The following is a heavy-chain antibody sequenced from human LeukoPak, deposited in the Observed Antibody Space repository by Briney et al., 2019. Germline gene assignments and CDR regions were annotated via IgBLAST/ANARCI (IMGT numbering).Heavy chain of an antibody. J-gene: IGHJ4*02. V-gene: IGHV4-4*09. CDR2: TYTSGST. Sequence: KRLEWIGYTYTSGSTNYDPSLKSRVTISVDTSKNQFSLKLSSVTAADTAVYYCARLHSSGWRTFDYWGQGTLVTVSS. D-gene: IGHD6-19*01. CDR3: ARLHSSGWRTFDY.